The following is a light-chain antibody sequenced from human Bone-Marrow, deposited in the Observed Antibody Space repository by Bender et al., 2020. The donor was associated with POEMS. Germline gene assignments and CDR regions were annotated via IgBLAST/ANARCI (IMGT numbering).Light chain of an antibody. CDR2: EVS. J-gene: IGLJ3*02. V-gene: IGLV2-14*02. Sequence: QSALTQPASVSGSPEQSITISCTGTSSDVGTYNLVSWYQQHPGKAPKLIIYEVSKRPSGVSNRFSGSKSGHTASLTVSGLQAEDEADYYCSSYAGSNFWVFGGGTRLTVL. CDR1: SSDVGTYNL. CDR3: SSYAGSNFWV.